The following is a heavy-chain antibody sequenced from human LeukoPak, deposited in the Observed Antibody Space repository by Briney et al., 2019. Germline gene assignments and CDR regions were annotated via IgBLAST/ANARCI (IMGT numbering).Heavy chain of an antibody. Sequence: GGSLRLSCASSGFTFSSYAMHWVRQAPGKGLEWVAVISYDGSNKYYADSVKGRFTISRDNSKNTLYLQMNSLRAEDTAVYYCARDVGEHYFDYWGQGTLVTVSS. CDR1: GFTFSSYA. J-gene: IGHJ4*02. CDR3: ARDVGEHYFDY. V-gene: IGHV3-30-3*01. CDR2: ISYDGSNK.